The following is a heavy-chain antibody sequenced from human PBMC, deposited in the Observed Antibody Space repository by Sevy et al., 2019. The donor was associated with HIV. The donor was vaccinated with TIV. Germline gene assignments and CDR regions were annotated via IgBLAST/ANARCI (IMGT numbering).Heavy chain of an antibody. CDR2: IYHTGIT. CDR1: GGSISNYY. V-gene: IGHV4-59*01. Sequence: SETLSLTCTVSGGSISNYYWSWIRQPPGKGLEWIGYIYHTGITKNNPSLKSRVTLSVDTSKNQFSLKLSSVTAADTAVYYCAREPPYYDIFAGYSYGMDVWGQRTTVTVSS. CDR3: AREPPYYDIFAGYSYGMDV. J-gene: IGHJ6*02. D-gene: IGHD3-9*01.